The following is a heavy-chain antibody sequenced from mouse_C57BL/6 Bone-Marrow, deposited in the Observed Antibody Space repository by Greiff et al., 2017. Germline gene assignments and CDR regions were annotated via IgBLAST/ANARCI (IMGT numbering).Heavy chain of an antibody. CDR1: GYTFTSYW. CDR2: IDPSDSYT. Sequence: QVQLQQPGAELVKPGASVKLSCKASGYTFTSYWMQWVKQRPGQGLEWIGEIDPSDSYTNYNQKFKGKATLTVDTSSSTAYMQLSSLTSEDSAVYYCARRPSGYVDVWGTGTTVTVSS. D-gene: IGHD2-10*02. V-gene: IGHV1-50*01. J-gene: IGHJ1*03. CDR3: ARRPSGYVDV.